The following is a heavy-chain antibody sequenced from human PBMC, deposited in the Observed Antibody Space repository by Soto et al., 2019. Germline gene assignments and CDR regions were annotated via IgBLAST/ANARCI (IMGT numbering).Heavy chain of an antibody. Sequence: RASVKVSCKASGGTFSSYAISWVRQAPGQGLEWMGGIIPIFGTANYAQKFQGRVTITADESTSTAYMELSSPRSEDTAVYYCARGGGYYDILTGPPGMDVWGQGTTVTVSS. CDR1: GGTFSSYA. J-gene: IGHJ6*02. CDR2: IIPIFGTA. CDR3: ARGGGYYDILTGPPGMDV. D-gene: IGHD3-9*01. V-gene: IGHV1-69*13.